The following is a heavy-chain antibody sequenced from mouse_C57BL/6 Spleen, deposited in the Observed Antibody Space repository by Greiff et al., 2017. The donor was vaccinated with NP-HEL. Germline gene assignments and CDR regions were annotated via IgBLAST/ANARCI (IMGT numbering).Heavy chain of an antibody. V-gene: IGHV1-64*01. Sequence: QVQLQQPGAELVKPGASVKLSCKASGYTFTSYWMHWVKQRPGQGLEWIGMIHPNSGSTNYNEKFKSKATLTVDKSSSTAYMQLSSLTSEDSAVYYCARPSSYWYFEVWGTGTTVTVSS. CDR2: IHPNSGST. J-gene: IGHJ1*03. CDR1: GYTFTSYW. CDR3: ARPSSYWYFEV.